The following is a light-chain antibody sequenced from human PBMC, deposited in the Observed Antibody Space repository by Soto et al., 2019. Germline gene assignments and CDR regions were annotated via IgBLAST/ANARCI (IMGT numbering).Light chain of an antibody. V-gene: IGKV3-15*01. CDR3: QQYGSSPRT. Sequence: EIVMTQSPTTLSVSPGERVTLSCRASQGVSSNLAWYQQKVGQAPRLLIYGASTRATGIPARFSGSGSGTDFNLTISRLEPEDFAVYYCQQYGSSPRTFGQGTKVDIK. CDR2: GAS. CDR1: QGVSSN. J-gene: IGKJ1*01.